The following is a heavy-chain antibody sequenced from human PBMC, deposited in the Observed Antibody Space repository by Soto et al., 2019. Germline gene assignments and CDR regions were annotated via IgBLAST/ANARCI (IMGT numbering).Heavy chain of an antibody. Sequence: SETLSLTCTVSGVSISNSSYYWGWIRRPPGKGLEWIGTIYYSGSTNYNPSLKSRVTISVDTSKNQFSLKLSSVTAADTAVYYCARGPDSGGGFDYWGQGTLVTVSS. D-gene: IGHD2-15*01. CDR3: ARGPDSGGGFDY. V-gene: IGHV4-39*07. CDR1: GVSISNSSYY. CDR2: IYYSGST. J-gene: IGHJ4*02.